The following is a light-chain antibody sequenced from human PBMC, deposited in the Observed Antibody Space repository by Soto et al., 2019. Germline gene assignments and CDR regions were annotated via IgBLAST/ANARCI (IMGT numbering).Light chain of an antibody. V-gene: IGKV1-33*01. Sequence: DIQLTQSPSSLSASVGDRVTFTCQASQDIRKYLNWYQQKPGKAPKLLIYDAANLETGVPSRFSGSGSGTDFSFIISSLQAEDIATDYCQQYDHFPTCGQGTRLEIK. CDR3: QQYDHFPT. CDR2: DAA. CDR1: QDIRKY. J-gene: IGKJ5*01.